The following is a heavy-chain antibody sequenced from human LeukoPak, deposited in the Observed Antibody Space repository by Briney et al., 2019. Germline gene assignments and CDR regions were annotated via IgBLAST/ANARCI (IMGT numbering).Heavy chain of an antibody. J-gene: IGHJ4*02. CDR3: ARVEYSSGWYPDY. CDR1: GGSISSFY. D-gene: IGHD6-19*01. V-gene: IGHV4-59*08. CDR2: IYYSGST. Sequence: SETLSLTCTVSGGSISSFYWSWIRQPPGKGLEWIGYIYYSGSTNYNPSLKSRVTISVDTSKNQFSLKLSSVTAADTAVYYCARVEYSSGWYPDYWGQGTLVTVSS.